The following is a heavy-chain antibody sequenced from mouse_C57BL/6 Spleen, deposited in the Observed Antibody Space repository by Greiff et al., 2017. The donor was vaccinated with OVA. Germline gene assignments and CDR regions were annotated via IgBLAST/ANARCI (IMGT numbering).Heavy chain of an antibody. Sequence: EVKVVESEGGLVQPGSSMKLSCTASGFTFSDYYMAWVRQVPEKGLEWVANINYDGSSTYYLDSLKSRFIISRDNAKNILYLQMSSLKSEDTATYYCARKVGSSYWYFDVWGTGTTVTASS. D-gene: IGHD1-1*01. J-gene: IGHJ1*03. CDR3: ARKVGSSYWYFDV. CDR2: INYDGSST. V-gene: IGHV5-16*01. CDR1: GFTFSDYY.